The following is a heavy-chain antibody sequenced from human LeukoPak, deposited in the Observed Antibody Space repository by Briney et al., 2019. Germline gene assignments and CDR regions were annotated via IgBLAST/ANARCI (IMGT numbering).Heavy chain of an antibody. D-gene: IGHD2-2*01. CDR2: VSGSGGST. V-gene: IGHV3-23*01. J-gene: IGHJ5*01. CDR3: AKDRHAPGRYCSSTSCFPFDS. Sequence: GGSLRLSCVVSGFTFSSYAMSWVRQAPGKGLEWVSGVSGSGGSTYYADSVKGRFTISRDNTKNTLYLQMNSLRAEDTAVYYCAKDRHAPGRYCSSTSCFPFDSWGQGTLVTVSS. CDR1: GFTFSSYA.